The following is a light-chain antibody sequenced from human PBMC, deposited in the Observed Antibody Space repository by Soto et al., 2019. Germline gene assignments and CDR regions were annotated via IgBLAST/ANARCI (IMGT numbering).Light chain of an antibody. V-gene: IGLV2-23*01. CDR3: CSYAAGSTVV. J-gene: IGLJ2*01. CDR1: SSDVGSYDL. CDR2: EGT. Sequence: QSVLTQPASVSGSPGQSITISCTGTSSDVGSYDLVSWYQQHPGKAPKLMIYEGTKRPSGVSNRFSGSKSGDTASLTISGLQAEDEADYYCCSYAAGSTVVFGGGTKVTVL.